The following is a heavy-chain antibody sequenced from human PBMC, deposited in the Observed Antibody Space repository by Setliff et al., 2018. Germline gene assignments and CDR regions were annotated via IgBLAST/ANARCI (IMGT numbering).Heavy chain of an antibody. J-gene: IGHJ5*02. CDR3: ARYNSSAACFDL. CDR1: GDPIDSYY. V-gene: IGHV4-4*07. Sequence: ETLSLTCSVSGDPIDSYYWSWVRQSAGRGLEWIGRIYGGGATNYNPDLKSRVTMSVDTSKKRFSLMLRSVTAADTAIYYCARYNSSAACFDLWGPGTLVTVSS. CDR2: IYGGGAT. D-gene: IGHD1-20*01.